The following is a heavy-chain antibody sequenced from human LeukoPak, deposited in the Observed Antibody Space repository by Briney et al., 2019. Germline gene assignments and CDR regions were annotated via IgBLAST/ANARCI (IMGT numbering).Heavy chain of an antibody. CDR2: ISYDGSNK. V-gene: IGHV3-30*18. D-gene: IGHD6-13*01. Sequence: PGRSLRLSCAASGFTFSSYGLHWVRQAPGKGLEWVAVISYDGSNKYYADSVTGRFTISRDNSKNTLYLQMNSLRAEDTAVYYCAKDPTAAGNDNWFDHWGQGTLVTVSS. CDR1: GFTFSSYG. J-gene: IGHJ5*02. CDR3: AKDPTAAGNDNWFDH.